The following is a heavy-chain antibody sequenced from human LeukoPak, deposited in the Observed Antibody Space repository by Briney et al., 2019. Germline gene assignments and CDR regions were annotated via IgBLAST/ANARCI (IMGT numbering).Heavy chain of an antibody. CDR2: VRGSGTDT. CDR3: AKTSRRHSGYDSPFDY. CDR1: GFTFSTYA. V-gene: IGHV3-23*01. Sequence: PGGSLRLSCAASGFTFSTYAMSWVRQAPGKGLEWVSGVRGSGTDTYYADSVKGRFTISRDNSKNTLYLQMNSLRAEDTAIYYCAKTSRRHSGYDSPFDYWGQGTLVTVSS. J-gene: IGHJ4*02. D-gene: IGHD5-12*01.